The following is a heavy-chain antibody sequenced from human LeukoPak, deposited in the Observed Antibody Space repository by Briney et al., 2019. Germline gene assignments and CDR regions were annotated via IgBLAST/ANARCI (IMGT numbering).Heavy chain of an antibody. D-gene: IGHD2-2*01. CDR3: ARGGSSTSCLDCGFQH. Sequence: PGRSLRLSCAASGFTFDDYGFHWVRQAPGKGLEWVSGISRNGYSIGNADSVKGRFTISRDNAKNSLYLQMNSLRAEDTAVYYCARGGSSTSCLDCGFQHWGQGTLVTVSS. CDR1: GFTFDDYG. V-gene: IGHV3-9*01. CDR2: ISRNGYSI. J-gene: IGHJ1*01.